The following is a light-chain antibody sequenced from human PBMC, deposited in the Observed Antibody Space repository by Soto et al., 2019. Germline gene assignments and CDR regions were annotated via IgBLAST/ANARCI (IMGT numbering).Light chain of an antibody. CDR3: QHNDNLPPLT. Sequence: DIQMTQSPSSLSASVGDRVTITCQASRDISNYLNWYQHKPGKVPKLLIYDASKLETGVPSRFGGSGSGTHFTFTINSLQPEDVATYYCQHNDNLPPLTFGGGTKVDIK. J-gene: IGKJ4*01. CDR1: RDISNY. CDR2: DAS. V-gene: IGKV1-33*01.